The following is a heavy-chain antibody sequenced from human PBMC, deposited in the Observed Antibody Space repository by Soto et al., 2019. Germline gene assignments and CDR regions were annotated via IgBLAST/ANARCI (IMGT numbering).Heavy chain of an antibody. CDR2: IYYSGST. CDR1: GGSISSFY. J-gene: IGHJ6*04. V-gene: IGHV4-59*08. CDR3: ARQSSDIVLMVSAMAEDV. Sequence: PSETLSLTCTVSGGSISSFYWSWIRQPPGKGLEWIGYIYYSGSTNYNPSLKSRVTISLDTSKNQFSLKLSSVTAADTAVYYCARQSSDIVLMVSAMAEDVWGKGTTVTVSS. D-gene: IGHD2-8*01.